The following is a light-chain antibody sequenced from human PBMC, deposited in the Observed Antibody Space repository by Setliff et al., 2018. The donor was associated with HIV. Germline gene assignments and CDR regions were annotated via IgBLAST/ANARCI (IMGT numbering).Light chain of an antibody. Sequence: SALAQPASVSGSPGQAITISCTGTSRDIGFYNYVSWYQHYPGKAPRLIIHDVSNRPSGVSDRFSGSKSGNTASLTISGLQTEDEAVYYCSTYTASPTSVYVFGTGTKVTVL. CDR2: DVS. J-gene: IGLJ1*01. V-gene: IGLV2-14*03. CDR3: STYTASPTSVYV. CDR1: SRDIGFYNY.